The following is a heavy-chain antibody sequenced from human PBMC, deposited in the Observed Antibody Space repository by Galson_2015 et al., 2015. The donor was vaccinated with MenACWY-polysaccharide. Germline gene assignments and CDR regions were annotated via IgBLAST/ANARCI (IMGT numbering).Heavy chain of an antibody. J-gene: IGHJ6*02. CDR2: ISDSGGRT. CDR1: GFTFSTYP. Sequence: SLRLSCAASGFTFSTYPMSWARQAPGKGLEWVSRISDSGGRTFYADSVKGRFTISRDNSKNMLYSRMNSLRVDDAAVYYCASEDAYYYGMDVWGQGTTVTVSS. CDR3: ASEDAYYYGMDV. V-gene: IGHV3-23*01.